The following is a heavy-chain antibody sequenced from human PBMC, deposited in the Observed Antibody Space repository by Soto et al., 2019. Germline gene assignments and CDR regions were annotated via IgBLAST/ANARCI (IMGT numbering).Heavy chain of an antibody. D-gene: IGHD1-26*01. CDR3: AKELSLASYYPAEHCQV. CDR1: GFTFSSYN. V-gene: IGHV3-48*02. J-gene: IGHJ1*01. CDR2: ISRRSKTL. Sequence: EVQLVESGGNLIHPGGSLRLSCAASGFTFSSYNMNWVRQATGKGLESFSSISRRSKTLYYADSVKGRFTVSRENGNNSLVLQMTRLSDEDTAIYYCAKELSLASYYPAEHCQVWGQGTLVIGSA.